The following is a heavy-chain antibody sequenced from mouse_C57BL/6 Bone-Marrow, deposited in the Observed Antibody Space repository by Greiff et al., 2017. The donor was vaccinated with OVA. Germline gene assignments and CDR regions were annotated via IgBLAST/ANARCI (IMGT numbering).Heavy chain of an antibody. Sequence: QVQLQQPGAELVKPGASVKMSCKASGYTFTSYWITWVKQRPGQGLEWIGDLYPGSGSTNYNEKFQSKATLTVDTSSSTAYMQLSSLTSEDSAVYYCARGLRDYYGSSYDWYFDVWGTGTTVTVSS. J-gene: IGHJ1*03. CDR1: GYTFTSYW. V-gene: IGHV1-55*01. CDR3: ARGLRDYYGSSYDWYFDV. CDR2: LYPGSGST. D-gene: IGHD1-1*01.